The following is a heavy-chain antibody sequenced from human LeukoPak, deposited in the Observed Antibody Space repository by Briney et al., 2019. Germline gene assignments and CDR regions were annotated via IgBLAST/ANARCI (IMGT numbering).Heavy chain of an antibody. V-gene: IGHV3-23*01. CDR2: ISGSGGST. CDR1: GFTFSSYA. CDR3: ARGIAEADY. Sequence: GGSLRLSCATSGFTFSSYAMGWVRQAPGKGLGWVSAISGSGGSTYYADSVKGRFTISRDNSKNTLYLQMNSRRAEDTAVYYCARGIAEADYWVQGTLVTVSS. J-gene: IGHJ4*02. D-gene: IGHD6-13*01.